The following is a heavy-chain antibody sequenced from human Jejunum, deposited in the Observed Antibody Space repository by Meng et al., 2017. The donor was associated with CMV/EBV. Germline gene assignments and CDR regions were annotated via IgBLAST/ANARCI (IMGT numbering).Heavy chain of an antibody. CDR1: GSINSASYF. CDR2: IYYSGST. D-gene: IGHD2-2*01. V-gene: IGHV4-39*07. Sequence: QMQLQESGPGLLKPSEXLSLTCTVPGSINSASYFWAWIRQSPGKGLEWIGNIYYSGSTQYNPSLKSRVTMSIDTSKNQFSLRLTSVTAADTAVYYCARKPSLGYCTTTNCYAFDSWGPGTLVTVSS. J-gene: IGHJ4*02. CDR3: ARKPSLGYCTTTNCYAFDS.